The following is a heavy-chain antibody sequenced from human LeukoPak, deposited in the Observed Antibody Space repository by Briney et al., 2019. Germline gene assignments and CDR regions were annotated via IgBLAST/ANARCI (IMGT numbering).Heavy chain of an antibody. J-gene: IGHJ4*02. CDR1: GFTFSSYA. V-gene: IGHV3-23*01. Sequence: GGSLRLSCAASGFTFSSYAMSWVRQAPGKGLEWVSAISGSGGSTYYADSVKGRFTISRDNSKNTLYLQMNSLRAEDTAVDYCAKDRAPYYYDTSGTTSDYWGQGTLVTVSS. D-gene: IGHD3-22*01. CDR2: ISGSGGST. CDR3: AKDRAPYYYDTSGTTSDY.